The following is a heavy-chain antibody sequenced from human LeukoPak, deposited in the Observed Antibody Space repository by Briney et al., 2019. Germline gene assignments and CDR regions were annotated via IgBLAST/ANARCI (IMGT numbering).Heavy chain of an antibody. V-gene: IGHV3-30-3*01. CDR1: GFTFSSYA. D-gene: IGHD3-10*01. Sequence: PGRSLRLSCAASGFTFSSYAMHWVRQAPGRGLEWVAVISYDGSNKYYADSVKGRFTTSRDNSKNTLYLQMNSLRAEDTAVYYCAREGSGIHYYYYGMDVWGQGTTVTVSS. CDR3: AREGSGIHYYYYGMDV. J-gene: IGHJ6*02. CDR2: ISYDGSNK.